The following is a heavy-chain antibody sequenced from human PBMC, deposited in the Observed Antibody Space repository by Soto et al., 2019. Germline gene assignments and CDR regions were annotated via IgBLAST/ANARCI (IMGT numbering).Heavy chain of an antibody. D-gene: IGHD1-1*01. CDR3: ARAGLEHPIVQLERRDYYYYYMDV. Sequence: EASVKVSCKASGYTFTSYAMHWVRQAPGQRLEWMGWINAGNGNTKYSQKFQGRVTITRDTSASTAYMELSSLRSEDTAVYYCARAGLEHPIVQLERRDYYYYYMDVWGKGTTVTVSS. CDR2: INAGNGNT. J-gene: IGHJ6*03. V-gene: IGHV1-3*01. CDR1: GYTFTSYA.